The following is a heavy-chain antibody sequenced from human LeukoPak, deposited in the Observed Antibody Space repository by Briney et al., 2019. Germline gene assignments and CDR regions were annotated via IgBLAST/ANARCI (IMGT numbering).Heavy chain of an antibody. Sequence: SETLSLTCTVSGGSISRYYWSWIRQPPGKVLEWNGYIYTIGSTKYNPSLKSRVNISVDTSTNQFSLKLSSVTAADTAVYYCARGRRSSPHPTWFDPWGQGTLATVSS. J-gene: IGHJ5*02. CDR1: GGSISRYY. D-gene: IGHD1-26*01. CDR3: ARGRRSSPHPTWFDP. V-gene: IGHV4-4*08. CDR2: IYTIGST.